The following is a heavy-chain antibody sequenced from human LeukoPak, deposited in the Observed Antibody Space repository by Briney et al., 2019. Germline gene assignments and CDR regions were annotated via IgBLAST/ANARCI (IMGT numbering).Heavy chain of an antibody. J-gene: IGHJ6*02. CDR3: ARHSRLRFGEVDV. Sequence: SETLSLTCTLSGGSISSYYWSWIRQPPGKGLEWIGYIYYSGSTNYNPSLKSRVTISVDTSKNQFSLKLSSVTAADTAVYYCARHSRLRFGEVDVWGQGTTVTVSS. CDR1: GGSISSYY. V-gene: IGHV4-59*08. CDR2: IYYSGST. D-gene: IGHD3-10*01.